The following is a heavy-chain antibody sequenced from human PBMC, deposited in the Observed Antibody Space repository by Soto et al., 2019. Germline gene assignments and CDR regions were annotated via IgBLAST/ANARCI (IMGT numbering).Heavy chain of an antibody. V-gene: IGHV4-31*03. Sequence: PSETLSLTCTVSGGSISNGGYYWSWIRQHPGKGLEWIGYIYYSGNTYYNPSLKSRVIISVDTSKNQFSLKLSSVTAADTAVYYCARAAAGNYYYGMDVWGQGTTVTVSS. J-gene: IGHJ6*02. D-gene: IGHD6-13*01. CDR3: ARAAAGNYYYGMDV. CDR1: GGSISNGGYY. CDR2: IYYSGNT.